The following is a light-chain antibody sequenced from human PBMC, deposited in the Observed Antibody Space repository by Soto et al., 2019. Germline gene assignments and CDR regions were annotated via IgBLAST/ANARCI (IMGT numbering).Light chain of an antibody. J-gene: IGKJ1*01. CDR3: QQFDRSLPSWT. CDR1: QSVSSNY. V-gene: IGKV3-20*01. CDR2: GAS. Sequence: ETVLTQSPGTLSLSPGERATLSCRASQSVSSNYLAWYQHIPGQAPRLLIYGASTRATGIPDRFSGSGSGKHFPLTISRLEPEDFAVYYCQQFDRSLPSWTFGQGTKVE.